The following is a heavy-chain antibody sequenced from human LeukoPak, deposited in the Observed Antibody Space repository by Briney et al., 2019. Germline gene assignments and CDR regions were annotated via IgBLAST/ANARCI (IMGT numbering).Heavy chain of an antibody. J-gene: IGHJ3*02. CDR2: ISSSGSTR. CDR3: AREWRGRYQIGAFDI. Sequence: PGGSLRLSCAASGXXCXXXEXXWXXXAXGXXLXXVXXISSSGSTRYYANSVKGLFSISRDTAKTSLYLQMNSLRAEETAVYDCAREWRGRYQIGAFDIWGQGTMVTVSS. D-gene: IGHD1-26*01. V-gene: IGHV3-48*03. CDR1: GXXCXXXE.